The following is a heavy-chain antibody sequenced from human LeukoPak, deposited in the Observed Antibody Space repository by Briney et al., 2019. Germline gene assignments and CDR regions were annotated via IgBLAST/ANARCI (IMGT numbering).Heavy chain of an antibody. CDR1: RFTFSSYD. Sequence: GGSVRLSCAASRFTFSSYDMHWVRQAPGKGLEWVALISYDGSNKYYADSVKGRFTISRDNSKNTLYLQMNSLRAEDTAVYYCAKVLVGATEFPYWGQGTLVTVSS. CDR3: AKVLVGATEFPY. J-gene: IGHJ4*02. D-gene: IGHD1-26*01. V-gene: IGHV3-30*18. CDR2: ISYDGSNK.